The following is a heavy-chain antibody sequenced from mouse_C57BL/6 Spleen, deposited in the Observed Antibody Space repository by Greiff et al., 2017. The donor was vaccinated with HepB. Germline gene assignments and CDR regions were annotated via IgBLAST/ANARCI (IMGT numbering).Heavy chain of an antibody. J-gene: IGHJ2*01. CDR2: IDPSDSYT. Sequence: VQLQQSGAELVRPGTSVKLSCKASGYTFTSYWMHWVKQRPGQGLEWIGVIDPSDSYTNYNQKFKGKATLTVDPSSSTAYMQLSSLTSEDSAVYYCARTIITTVVDTRRDYFDYWGKGTTLTVSS. CDR1: GYTFTSYW. D-gene: IGHD1-1*01. V-gene: IGHV1-59*01. CDR3: ARTIITTVVDTRRDYFDY.